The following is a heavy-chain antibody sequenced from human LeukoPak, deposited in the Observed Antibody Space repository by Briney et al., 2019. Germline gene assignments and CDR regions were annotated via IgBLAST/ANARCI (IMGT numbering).Heavy chain of an antibody. Sequence: ASVKVSCKASRSIFTDYALQWVRQAPGQGLEWMGWINAGNGKTKYSQKFQGRVTITRDTSASTAYMELSGLRSDDTAVYYCARARWTSTVTTYYLDFWGQGTLVTVSS. CDR1: RSIFTDYA. V-gene: IGHV1-3*01. CDR3: ARARWTSTVTTYYLDF. J-gene: IGHJ4*02. CDR2: INAGNGKT. D-gene: IGHD4-17*01.